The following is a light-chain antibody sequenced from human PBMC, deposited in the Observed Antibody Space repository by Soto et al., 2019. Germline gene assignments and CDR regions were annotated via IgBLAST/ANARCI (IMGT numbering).Light chain of an antibody. CDR3: SSYSSSSLYV. CDR2: EVS. Sequence: QSALTQPPSASGSPGQSVTISCTGTSSDVGGSNFVSWYQQHPGKAPKLMIYEVSKRPSGVPDRFSGSKSGNTASLTVSGLQGEDEAAYYCSSYSSSSLYVFGSGTKLTVL. V-gene: IGLV2-8*01. J-gene: IGLJ1*01. CDR1: SSDVGGSNF.